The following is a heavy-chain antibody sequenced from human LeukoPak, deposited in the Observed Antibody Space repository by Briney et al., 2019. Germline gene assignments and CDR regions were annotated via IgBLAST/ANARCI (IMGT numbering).Heavy chain of an antibody. CDR2: IYYSGST. D-gene: IGHD3-10*01. CDR3: ARHSPYGSGSYLSY. V-gene: IGHV4-39*01. Sequence: PSETLSLTCTVSGGSISSSSYYWGWIRQPPGKGLEWIGSIYYSGSTYYNPSLKSRVTISVDTSKNQFSLKLSSVTAADTAVYYCARHSPYGSGSYLSYWGQGTLVTVSS. CDR1: GGSISSSSYY. J-gene: IGHJ4*02.